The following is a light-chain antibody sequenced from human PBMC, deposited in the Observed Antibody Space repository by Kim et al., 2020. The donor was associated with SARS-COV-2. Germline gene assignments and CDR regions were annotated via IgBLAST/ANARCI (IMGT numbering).Light chain of an antibody. Sequence: GQSITISCTGTSSDIGSYNSVSWYQQHPNRAPKLMIYDVGNRPSGVSSRFSGSKSGNTASLTISGLQAEDEADYYCSSYTTSSTLVFGGGTLVTVL. CDR1: SSDIGSYNS. CDR2: DVG. CDR3: SSYTTSSTLV. J-gene: IGLJ2*01. V-gene: IGLV2-14*03.